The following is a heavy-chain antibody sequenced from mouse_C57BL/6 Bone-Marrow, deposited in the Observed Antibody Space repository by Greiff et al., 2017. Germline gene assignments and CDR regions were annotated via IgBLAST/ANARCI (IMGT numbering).Heavy chain of an antibody. V-gene: IGHV1-50*01. D-gene: IGHD1-1*01. CDR1: GYTFTSYW. Sequence: QVQLQQPGAELVKPGASVKLSCKASGYTFTSYWMQWVKQRPGQGLEWIGKIDPSDSYTNYNQKFKGKATLTVDTSSSTAYMQLSSLTSEDSAVYYCARVGYYGSSLYYYAMDYWGQGTSVTVSS. CDR3: ARVGYYGSSLYYYAMDY. CDR2: IDPSDSYT. J-gene: IGHJ4*01.